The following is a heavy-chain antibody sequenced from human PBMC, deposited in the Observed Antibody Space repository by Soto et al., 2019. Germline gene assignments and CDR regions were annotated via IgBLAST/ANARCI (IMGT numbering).Heavy chain of an antibody. CDR2: VSYDGIDE. Sequence: LRLSCAASGFTFTSFGIHWVRQAPGKGLEWVAVVSYDGIDENYADSVKGRFSISRDNSKNTVYLQMNSLRGEDTAVYYCAKDMREIATNTPDYCGQVTLVTVSS. V-gene: IGHV3-30*18. J-gene: IGHJ4*02. D-gene: IGHD1-1*01. CDR1: GFTFTSFG. CDR3: AKDMREIATNTPDY.